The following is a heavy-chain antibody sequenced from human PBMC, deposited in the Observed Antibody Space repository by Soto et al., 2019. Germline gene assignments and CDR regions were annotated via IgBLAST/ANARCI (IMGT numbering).Heavy chain of an antibody. J-gene: IGHJ4*02. D-gene: IGHD1-1*01. CDR1: GYTFSNYD. CDR3: AKVSRTGSAIDFDY. CDR2: VNPNNGDP. Sequence: QVQLVQSGAELKKPGASVKVSCKASGYTFSNYDMNWVRQATGQGPEWLGWVNPNNGDPGYAQKFQGRVTLTPAISTTTPYLALTSLRSEDTAIYYCAKVSRTGSAIDFDYWGQGTLITVSS. V-gene: IGHV1-8*01.